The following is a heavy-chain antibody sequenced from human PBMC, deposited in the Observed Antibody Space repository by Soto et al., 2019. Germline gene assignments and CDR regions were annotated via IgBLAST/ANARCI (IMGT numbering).Heavy chain of an antibody. CDR2: IYPDDSDT. V-gene: IGHV5-51*01. J-gene: IGHJ6*02. Sequence: GESLKISCKSSGYSFSSYWIAWVRLMPGKGLEWMGSIYPDDSDTKYSPSFQGQVTISADKSISATYLQWSSLKASDTAIYYCARNSLTGYYNYYYSMDVWGQGTTVTVSS. CDR1: GYSFSSYW. CDR3: ARNSLTGYYNYYYSMDV. D-gene: IGHD3-9*01.